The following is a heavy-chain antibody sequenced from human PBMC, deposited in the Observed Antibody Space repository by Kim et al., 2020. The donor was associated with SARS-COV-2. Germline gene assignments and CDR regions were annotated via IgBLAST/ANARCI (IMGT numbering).Heavy chain of an antibody. J-gene: IGHJ4*02. Sequence: ASVKVSCKLSGHTLSELSIHWVRQAPGEGLEWVGRFDSEDGETTYAESFQGRVTMTEDTSTETAYMELSSLRPDDTAVYYCATDSGLEYWGQGSLVSVSS. CDR3: ATDSGLEY. V-gene: IGHV1-24*01. CDR1: GHTLSELS. D-gene: IGHD1-1*01. CDR2: FDSEDGET.